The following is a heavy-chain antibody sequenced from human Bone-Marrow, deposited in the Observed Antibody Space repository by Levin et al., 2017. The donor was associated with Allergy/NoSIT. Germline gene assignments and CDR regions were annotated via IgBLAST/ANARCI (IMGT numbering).Heavy chain of an antibody. D-gene: IGHD6-19*01. J-gene: IGHJ6*02. CDR1: GFTLSSHG. Sequence: GESLKISCAASGFTLSSHGMSWVRQAPGKGLEWVSSITFAGGRIYYIDSVKGRFTMSRDIAHNTLYLEMKSLRGEDTAVYYCARESVAPTRYYYGLDVWGQGTAVTVSS. V-gene: IGHV3-21*06. CDR3: ARESVAPTRYYYGLDV. CDR2: ITFAGGRI.